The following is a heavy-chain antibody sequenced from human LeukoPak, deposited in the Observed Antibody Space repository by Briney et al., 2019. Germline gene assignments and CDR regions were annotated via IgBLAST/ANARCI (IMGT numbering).Heavy chain of an antibody. D-gene: IGHD6-6*01. CDR2: MNPNSGNT. J-gene: IGHJ4*02. CDR3: ARGRQRSSSSGVGY. Sequence: ASVKVSCKASGYTFTSYDINWVRQATGQGLEWMGWMNPNSGNTGYAQKLQGGVTMTRNTSISTAYMELSSLRSEDTAVYYCARGRQRSSSSGVGYWGQGTQVTVSS. V-gene: IGHV1-8*01. CDR1: GYTFTSYD.